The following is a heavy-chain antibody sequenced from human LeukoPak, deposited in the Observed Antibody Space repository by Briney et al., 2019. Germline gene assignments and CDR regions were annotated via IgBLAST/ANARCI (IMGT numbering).Heavy chain of an antibody. V-gene: IGHV4-39*07. CDR3: ARDRSVGVLPAPPFDF. CDR2: VFHSGNT. J-gene: IGHJ4*02. CDR1: GGSISSSSYY. Sequence: SETLSLTCTVSGGSISSSSYYWGWIRQPPGTGLEWVGSVFHSGNTYYNPSLKSRLTISADTSKNQFSLTLTSVTAADTAVYYCARDRSVGVLPAPPFDFWGQGTLVTVSS. D-gene: IGHD6-6*01.